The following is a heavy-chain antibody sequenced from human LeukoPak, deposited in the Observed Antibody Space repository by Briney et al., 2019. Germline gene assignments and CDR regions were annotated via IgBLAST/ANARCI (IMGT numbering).Heavy chain of an antibody. J-gene: IGHJ4*02. CDR1: GFTFSSYA. V-gene: IGHV3-30-3*01. D-gene: IGHD2-21*02. CDR2: ISYDGSNK. CDR3: AREQYCGGDCQSFDY. Sequence: GGSLRLSCAASGFTFSSYAMHWVRQAPGKGLEWVAVISYDGSNKYYADSVKGRFTISRDNAKNSVYLQMNSLRAEDTAVYYCAREQYCGGDCQSFDYWGQGTLVTVSS.